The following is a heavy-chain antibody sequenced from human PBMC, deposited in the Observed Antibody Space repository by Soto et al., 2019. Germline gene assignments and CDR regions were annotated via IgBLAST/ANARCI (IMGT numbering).Heavy chain of an antibody. CDR2: IRSKANSYAT. CDR1: GFTFSGSA. CDR3: TSSIIAARPEADYYYGMDV. V-gene: IGHV3-73*01. Sequence: GGSLRLSCAASGFTFSGSAMYWVRQASRKGLEWAGRIRSKANSYATAYAASVKGRFTISRDDSKNTAYLQMNSLKTEDTAVYYCTSSIIAARPEADYYYGMDVWGQGSTVTVSS. D-gene: IGHD6-6*01. J-gene: IGHJ6*02.